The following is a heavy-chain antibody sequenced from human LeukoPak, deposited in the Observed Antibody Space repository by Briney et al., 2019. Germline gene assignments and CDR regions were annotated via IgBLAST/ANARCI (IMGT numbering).Heavy chain of an antibody. V-gene: IGHV1-46*01. CDR1: GYTFTSYY. D-gene: IGHD2-15*01. CDR2: INPSGGST. J-gene: IGHJ3*02. Sequence: ASVKVSCKASGYTFTSYYMHWVRQAPGQGLEWMGIINPSGGSTSYAQKFRGRVTMTRDTSTSTVYMELSSLRSEDTAVYYSARSGRGGPNAFDIWGQGTMVTVSS. CDR3: ARSGRGGPNAFDI.